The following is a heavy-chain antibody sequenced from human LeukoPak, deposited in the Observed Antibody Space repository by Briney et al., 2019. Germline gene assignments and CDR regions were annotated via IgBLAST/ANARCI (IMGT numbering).Heavy chain of an antibody. CDR3: AAGAFGSGYYPIDY. D-gene: IGHD3-22*01. Sequence: ASVKVSCKASGFTFTSSAMQWVRQARGQRLEWIGWIVVGSGNTNYAQKFQERVTITRDMSTSTAYMELSSLRSEDTAVYYCAAGAFGSGYYPIDYWGQGTPVTVSS. CDR1: GFTFTSSA. CDR2: IVVGSGNT. J-gene: IGHJ4*02. V-gene: IGHV1-58*02.